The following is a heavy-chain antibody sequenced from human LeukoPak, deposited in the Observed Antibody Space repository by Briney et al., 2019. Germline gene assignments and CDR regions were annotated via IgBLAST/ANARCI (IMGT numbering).Heavy chain of an antibody. CDR3: ARARAHYYYYGMDV. V-gene: IGHV7-4-1*02. CDR1: GYTFTSYG. J-gene: IGHJ6*02. Sequence: ASVKVSCKASGYTFTSYGISWVRQAPGQGLEWMGWINTNTGNPTYAQGFTGRFVFSLDTSVSTAYLQISSLKAEDTAVYYCARARAHYYYYGMDVWGQGTTVTVSS. CDR2: INTNTGNP.